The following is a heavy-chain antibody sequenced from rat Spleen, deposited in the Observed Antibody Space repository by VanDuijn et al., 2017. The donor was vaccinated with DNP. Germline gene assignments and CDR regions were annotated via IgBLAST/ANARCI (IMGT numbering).Heavy chain of an antibody. Sequence: EVQLVETGGGLVQPGRSLKLSCVASGFTFSNYWMYWIRQAPGKGLEWVATILYDGNNFYYGDSVKGRFTVSRDNSRSILYLQMNSLRSEDTATYYCARGSGSYYWYFDFWGPGTMVTVSS. D-gene: IGHD5-1*01. J-gene: IGHJ1*01. CDR2: ILYDGNNF. V-gene: IGHV5-58*01. CDR3: ARGSGSYYWYFDF. CDR1: GFTFSNYW.